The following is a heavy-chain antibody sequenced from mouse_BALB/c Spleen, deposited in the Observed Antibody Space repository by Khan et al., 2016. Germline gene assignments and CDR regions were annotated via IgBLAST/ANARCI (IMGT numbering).Heavy chain of an antibody. CDR3: GKDYGSSYVFDY. Sequence: QVQLKESGPSLVQPSQSLSITCTVSGFSLTSYGVHWVRQSPGKGLEWLGVIWRGGSTDYNAAFMYRLSITKDKSKSQVFFKMKRLQADDTAIYYCGKDYGSSYVFDYWGQGTTLTVSS. J-gene: IGHJ2*01. CDR1: GFSLTSYG. V-gene: IGHV2-5-1*01. D-gene: IGHD1-1*01. CDR2: IWRGGST.